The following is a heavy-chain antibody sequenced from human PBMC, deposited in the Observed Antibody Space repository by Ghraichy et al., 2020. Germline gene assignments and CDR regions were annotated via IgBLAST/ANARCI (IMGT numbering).Heavy chain of an antibody. J-gene: IGHJ4*02. CDR1: GGSISSYY. CDR2: IYYSGST. CDR3: ARGDRSSPSHY. Sequence: SETLSLTCTVSGGSISSYYWSWIRQPPGKGLEWIGYIYYSGSTNYNPSLKSRVTISVDTSKNQFSLKLSSVTAADTAVYYCARGDRSSPSHYWGQGTLVTVSS. D-gene: IGHD6-6*01. V-gene: IGHV4-59*01.